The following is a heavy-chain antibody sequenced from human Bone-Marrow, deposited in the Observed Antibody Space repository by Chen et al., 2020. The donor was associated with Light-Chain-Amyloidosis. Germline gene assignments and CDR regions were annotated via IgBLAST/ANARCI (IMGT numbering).Heavy chain of an antibody. CDR2: IYSGGST. Sequence: EVQLVDTGGGLIQPVGSLRLYCAASGFPVLSNYMSWVRQAPGKGLEWVSVIYSGGSTYYADSVKGRFTISRDNSKNTLYLQMNSLRAEDTAVYYCARELITMVRGVIVYWGQGTLVTVSS. CDR3: ARELITMVRGVIVY. J-gene: IGHJ4*02. D-gene: IGHD3-10*01. CDR1: GFPVLSNY. V-gene: IGHV3-53*02.